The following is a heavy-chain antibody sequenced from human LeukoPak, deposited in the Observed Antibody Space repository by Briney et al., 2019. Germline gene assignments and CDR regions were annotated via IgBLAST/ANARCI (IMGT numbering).Heavy chain of an antibody. J-gene: IGHJ4*02. D-gene: IGHD3-22*01. V-gene: IGHV4-34*01. CDR1: GGSFSGYY. CDR3: ARGSVWDSSGYPDY. Sequence: SETLSLTCAVYGGSFSGYYWSWIRQPPGKGLEWIGEINHSGSTNYNPSLKSRVTISVDTSKDQFSLKLSSVTAADTAVYYCARGSVWDSSGYPDYWGQGTLVTVSS. CDR2: INHSGST.